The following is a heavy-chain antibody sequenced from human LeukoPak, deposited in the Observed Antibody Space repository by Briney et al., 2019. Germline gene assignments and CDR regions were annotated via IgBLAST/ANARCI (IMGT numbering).Heavy chain of an antibody. CDR2: ISWNSGSI. CDR1: GFTFDDYA. J-gene: IGHJ4*02. V-gene: IGHV3-9*01. CDR3: VKAMAYYYDSSGYNEGYYFDY. D-gene: IGHD3-22*01. Sequence: GGSLRLSCAASGFTFDDYAMHWVRQAPGKGLEWVSGISWNSGSIGYADSVKGRFTISRDNAKNSLYLQMNSLRAEDTALYYCVKAMAYYYDSSGYNEGYYFDYWGQGTLVTVSS.